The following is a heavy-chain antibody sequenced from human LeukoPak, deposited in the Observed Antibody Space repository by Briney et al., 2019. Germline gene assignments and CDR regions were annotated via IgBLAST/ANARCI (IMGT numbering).Heavy chain of an antibody. D-gene: IGHD6-6*01. V-gene: IGHV1-69*13. J-gene: IGHJ6*02. Sequence: SVKVSCKASGGTFSSYAISWVRQAPGQGLEWMGGIIPLFGTANYAQKFQGRVTITADESTSTAYMELSSLRSEDTAVYYCASSSSESSGWIWGYYYGMDVWGQGTTVTVSS. CDR2: IIPLFGTA. CDR1: GGTFSSYA. CDR3: ASSSSESSGWIWGYYYGMDV.